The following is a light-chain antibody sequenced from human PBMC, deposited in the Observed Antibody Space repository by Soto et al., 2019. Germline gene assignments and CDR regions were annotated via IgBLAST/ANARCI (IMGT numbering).Light chain of an antibody. V-gene: IGKV3-15*01. Sequence: EIVMTQSPATLSVFPGERATLSCRARQSISTNLAWYQQKPCRAPRLLIYGASARATGIPARFSGSGSGTEFTLTISSLQSEDFAVYYCHQYNNWPPYTFGQGTKLEIK. J-gene: IGKJ2*01. CDR2: GAS. CDR1: QSISTN. CDR3: HQYNNWPPYT.